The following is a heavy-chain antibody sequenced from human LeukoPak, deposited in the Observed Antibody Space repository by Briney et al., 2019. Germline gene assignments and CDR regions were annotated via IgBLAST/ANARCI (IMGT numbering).Heavy chain of an antibody. J-gene: IGHJ4*02. CDR1: GFTFSSYG. Sequence: QSGGSLRLSCAASGFTFSSYGMHWVRQAPGKGLEWVAFIRYDGSNKYYADSVKGRFTISRDNSKNTLYLQMNSLRAEDTAVYYCASPLAAAAGRGVDYWGQGTLVTVSS. D-gene: IGHD6-13*01. CDR2: IRYDGSNK. CDR3: ASPLAAAAGRGVDY. V-gene: IGHV3-30*02.